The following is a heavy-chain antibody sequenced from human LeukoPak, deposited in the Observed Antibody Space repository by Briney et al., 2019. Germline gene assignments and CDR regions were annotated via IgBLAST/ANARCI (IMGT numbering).Heavy chain of an antibody. J-gene: IGHJ6*03. CDR1: GYSISSAYY. V-gene: IGHV4-38-2*02. D-gene: IGHD4-23*01. CDR2: MYHSGSA. CDR3: ARGGGNGGGWVGHYYYMDV. Sequence: PSETLALTCRVSGYSISSAYYWGWIRHPPGKGLECIGCMYHSGSAYYNPSLKSRVTISVDTSKTQFSLNLRSVTAADTAVYYCARGGGNGGGWVGHYYYMDVWGKGTTVTVSS.